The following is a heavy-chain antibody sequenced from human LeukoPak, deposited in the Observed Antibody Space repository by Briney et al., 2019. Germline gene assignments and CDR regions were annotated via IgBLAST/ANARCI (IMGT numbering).Heavy chain of an antibody. D-gene: IGHD5-18*01. CDR3: ARIGSGYPFDY. CDR2: INPSGGST. J-gene: IGHJ4*02. CDR1: GYTFTSYY. Sequence: ASVKVSCKASGYTFTSYYMHWVRQAPGQGLEWMGVINPSGGSTSYAQKFQDRVTTTRDTSTSTVYMELSSLRSEDTAIYYCARIGSGYPFDYWGQGTLVTVSS. V-gene: IGHV1-46*01.